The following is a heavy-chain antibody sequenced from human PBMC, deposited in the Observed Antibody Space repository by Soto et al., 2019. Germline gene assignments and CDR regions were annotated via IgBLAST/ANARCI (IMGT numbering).Heavy chain of an antibody. J-gene: IGHJ4*02. CDR1: GFTFSDYY. V-gene: IGHV3-11*06. Sequence: QVQLVESGGGLVKPGGSLRLSCEGSGFTFSDYYISWIRQAPGKGLEWISYSSNSGTFSRYADSVKGRFSISRDNTKNLLYLPMNSLRAEDTAVYYCARSGDNYNRLDYWGQGTPVTVSS. D-gene: IGHD1-1*01. CDR3: ARSGDNYNRLDY. CDR2: SSNSGTFS.